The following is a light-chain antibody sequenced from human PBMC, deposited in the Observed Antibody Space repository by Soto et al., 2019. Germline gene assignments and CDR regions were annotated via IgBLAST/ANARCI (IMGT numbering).Light chain of an antibody. CDR3: CSYAGGSTYG. CDR2: EVS. J-gene: IGLJ1*01. V-gene: IGLV2-23*02. CDR1: SSDVGNYNL. Sequence: QSVLTQPASVSGSPGQSITISCTGTSSDVGNYNLVSWYQQDPGKAPKLMIYEVSKRPSGVSNRFPGSKSGNTASLTISGLQAEDEADYYCCSYAGGSTYGFGTGTKVTVL.